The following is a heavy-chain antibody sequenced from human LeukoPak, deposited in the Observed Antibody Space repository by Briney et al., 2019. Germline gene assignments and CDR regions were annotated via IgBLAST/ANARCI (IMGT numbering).Heavy chain of an antibody. D-gene: IGHD5-12*01. V-gene: IGHV4-59*01. Sequence: NPSETLSLTCTVSGGSISSYYWSWIRQPPGKGLEWIGYIYYSGSTYYNPSLRSRVTISVDTSKNQFSLKLSSVTAADTAVYYCATEKHVDIVATGEAFDIWGQGTMVTVSS. J-gene: IGHJ3*02. CDR1: GGSISSYY. CDR2: IYYSGST. CDR3: ATEKHVDIVATGEAFDI.